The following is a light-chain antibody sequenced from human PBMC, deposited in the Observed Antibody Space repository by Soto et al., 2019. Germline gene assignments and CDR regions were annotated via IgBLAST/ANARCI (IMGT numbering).Light chain of an antibody. CDR3: SSYAGSTNYV. J-gene: IGLJ1*01. CDR2: EVS. Sequence: QSALTQPASVPGSPGQSITISCTGTSSDVGGFNYVSWYQQHPGKAPRLMIYEVSKRPSGVPDRFSGSKSGNTASLTVSGLQAEDEADYYCSSYAGSTNYVFATGTKV. CDR1: SSDVGGFNY. V-gene: IGLV2-8*01.